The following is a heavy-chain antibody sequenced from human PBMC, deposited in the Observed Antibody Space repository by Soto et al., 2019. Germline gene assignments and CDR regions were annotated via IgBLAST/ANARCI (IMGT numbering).Heavy chain of an antibody. V-gene: IGHV3-23*01. D-gene: IGHD6-19*01. CDR1: GFTFSSYA. J-gene: IGHJ6*02. CDR3: AGNIAVAGDMSGYYYYGMDV. CDR2: ISGSGGST. Sequence: GGFLRLSCAASGFTFSSYAMSWVRQAPGKGLEWVSAISGSGGSTYYADSVKGRFTISRDNSKNTLYLQMNSLRAEDTAVYYCAGNIAVAGDMSGYYYYGMDVWGQGTTVTVSS.